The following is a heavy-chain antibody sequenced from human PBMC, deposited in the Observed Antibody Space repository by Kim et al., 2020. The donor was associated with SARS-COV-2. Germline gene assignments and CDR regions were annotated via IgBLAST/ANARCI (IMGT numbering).Heavy chain of an antibody. Sequence: SETLSLTCTVSGGSISSYYWSWIRQPAGKGLEWIGRIYTSGSTNYNPSLKSRVTMSVDTSKNQFSLKLSSVTAADTAVYYCTRDATMIDSDYFDYWGQGTLVTVSS. J-gene: IGHJ4*02. V-gene: IGHV4-4*07. CDR2: IYTSGST. CDR1: GGSISSYY. D-gene: IGHD3-22*01. CDR3: TRDATMIDSDYFDY.